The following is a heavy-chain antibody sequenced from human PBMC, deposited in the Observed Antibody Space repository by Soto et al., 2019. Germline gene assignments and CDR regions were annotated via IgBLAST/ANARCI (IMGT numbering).Heavy chain of an antibody. CDR2: ISSSGSTI. V-gene: IGHV3-48*03. J-gene: IGHJ6*02. D-gene: IGHD3-10*01. CDR3: AREGHYYGSGSYGYYYGMDV. CDR1: GFTFSSYE. Sequence: AGGSLRLSCAASGFTFSSYEMNWVRQAPGKGLEWVSYISSSGSTIYYADSVKGRFTISRDNAKNSLYLQMNSLRAEDTAVYYCAREGHYYGSGSYGYYYGMDVWGQGTTVTVSS.